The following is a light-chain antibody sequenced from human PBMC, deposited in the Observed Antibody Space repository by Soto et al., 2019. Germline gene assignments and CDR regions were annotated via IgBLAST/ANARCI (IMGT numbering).Light chain of an antibody. V-gene: IGLV2-14*01. CDR1: SDDISTYNY. J-gene: IGLJ1*01. Sequence: QSVLTQPASVSGSPGQSITISCSGTSDDISTYNYVSWYQQHPGKAPKLIIYEVGDRPSGLSNRFSGSKSGDTASLTISRLQTEDEADYYCSSNTRNNFFVFRTGTKLTVL. CDR3: SSNTRNNFFV. CDR2: EVG.